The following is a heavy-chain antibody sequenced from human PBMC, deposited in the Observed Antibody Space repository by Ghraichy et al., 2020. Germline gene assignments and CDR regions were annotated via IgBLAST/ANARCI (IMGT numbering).Heavy chain of an antibody. Sequence: ASVKVSCKASGYTFTSYGISWVRQAPGQGLEWMGWISAYNGNTNYAQKLQGRVTMTTDTSTSTAYMELRSLRSDDTAVYYCARGSGWPYCSGGSCYSVAFDIWGQGTMVTVSS. CDR2: ISAYNGNT. D-gene: IGHD2-15*01. V-gene: IGHV1-18*01. CDR1: GYTFTSYG. CDR3: ARGSGWPYCSGGSCYSVAFDI. J-gene: IGHJ3*02.